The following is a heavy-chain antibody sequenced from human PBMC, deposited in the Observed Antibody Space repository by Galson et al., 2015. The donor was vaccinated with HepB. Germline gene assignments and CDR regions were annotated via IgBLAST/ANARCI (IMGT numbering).Heavy chain of an antibody. J-gene: IGHJ5*02. V-gene: IGHV1-69*13. CDR3: ATTLGGANWNDD. CDR1: GGTFSSYA. Sequence: SVKVSCKASGGTFSSYAISWVRQAPGQGLEWMGGIIPIFGTANYAQKFQGRVTITADESTSTAYMELSSLRSEDTAVYYCATTLGGANWNDDWGQGTLVTVSS. CDR2: IIPIFGTA. D-gene: IGHD3-16*01.